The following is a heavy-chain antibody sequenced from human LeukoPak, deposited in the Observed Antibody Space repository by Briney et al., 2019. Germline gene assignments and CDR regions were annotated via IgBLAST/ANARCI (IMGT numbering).Heavy chain of an antibody. CDR2: ISNSGTST. CDR1: GFTFSDYY. CDR3: ARMLGDGWFDP. Sequence: GGSLRLSCAASGFTFSDYYMSWIRQAPGKGLEWVSKISNSGTSTYYADSVKGRFTISRDNAKNSLYLEINSLRAEGTAVYYCARMLGDGWFDPWGQGTPVTVSS. D-gene: IGHD3-10*02. J-gene: IGHJ5*02. V-gene: IGHV3-11*01.